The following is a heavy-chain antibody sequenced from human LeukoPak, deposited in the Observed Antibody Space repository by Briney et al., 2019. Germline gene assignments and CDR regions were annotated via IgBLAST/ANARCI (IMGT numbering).Heavy chain of an antibody. CDR3: ARGDRISIFGVVIIARFDP. V-gene: IGHV1-2*04. CDR2: INPNSGGT. J-gene: IGHJ5*02. Sequence: ASVKVSCKASGYTFIDYYMHWVRQAPGEGLEWMGWINPNSGGTNYAQKFQGWVTMTRDTSISTAYMELSRLRSDDTAVYYCARGDRISIFGVVIIARFDPWGQGTLVTVSS. CDR1: GYTFIDYY. D-gene: IGHD3-3*01.